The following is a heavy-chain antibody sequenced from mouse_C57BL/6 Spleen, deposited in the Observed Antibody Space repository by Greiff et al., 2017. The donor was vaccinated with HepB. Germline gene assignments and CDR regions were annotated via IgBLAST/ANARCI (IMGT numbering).Heavy chain of an antibody. V-gene: IGHV1-26*01. D-gene: IGHD2-1*01. Sequence: EVQLQQSGPELVKPGASVKISCKASGYTFTDYYMNWVKQSHGKSLEWIGDINPNNGGTSYNQKFKGKATLTVDKSSSTAYMELRSLTSEDSAVYYCARQDLLWDYWGQGTSVTVSS. CDR2: INPNNGGT. CDR3: ARQDLLWDY. CDR1: GYTFTDYY. J-gene: IGHJ4*01.